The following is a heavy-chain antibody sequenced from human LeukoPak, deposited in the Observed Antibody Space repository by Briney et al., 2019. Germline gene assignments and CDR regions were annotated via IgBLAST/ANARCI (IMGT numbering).Heavy chain of an antibody. CDR1: GFTFRSYR. J-gene: IGHJ3*02. V-gene: IGHV3-7*04. Sequence: GGSLRLSCAASGFTFRSYRMNWVRQAPGKGLEWVASIKQGESERYYVDSVNGRFTISRDNAKNSLYLQMNSLRAEDTAVYYCARGDNSAFDIWGQGTMVTVSS. D-gene: IGHD3-22*01. CDR2: IKQGESER. CDR3: ARGDNSAFDI.